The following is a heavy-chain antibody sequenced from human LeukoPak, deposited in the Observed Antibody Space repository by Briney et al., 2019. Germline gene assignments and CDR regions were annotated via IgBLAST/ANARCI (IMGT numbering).Heavy chain of an antibody. D-gene: IGHD3-9*01. CDR2: INTNTGNP. CDR3: AGSVGLTGYRPPDY. Sequence: GASVKVSCKASGYTFTSYAMNWVRQAPGQGLEWMGWINTNTGNPTYAQGFTGRFVFSLDTSVSTAYLQISSLKAEDTAVYYCAGSVGLTGYRPPDYWGQGTLVTVSS. J-gene: IGHJ4*02. CDR1: GYTFTSYA. V-gene: IGHV7-4-1*02.